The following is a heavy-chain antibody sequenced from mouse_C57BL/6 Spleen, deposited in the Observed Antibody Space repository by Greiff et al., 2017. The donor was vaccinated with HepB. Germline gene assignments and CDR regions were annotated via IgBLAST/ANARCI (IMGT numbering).Heavy chain of an antibody. D-gene: IGHD4-1*01. J-gene: IGHJ3*01. V-gene: IGHV14-4*01. CDR3: TTGTAGTGFAY. Sequence: EVHLVESGAELVRPGASVKLSCTASGFNIKDDYMHWVKQRPEQGLEWIGWIEPENGDTEYASKFQGKATITADTSSNTAYLQLSSLTSEDTAVYYCTTGTAGTGFAYWGQGTLVTVSA. CDR2: IEPENGDT. CDR1: GFNIKDDY.